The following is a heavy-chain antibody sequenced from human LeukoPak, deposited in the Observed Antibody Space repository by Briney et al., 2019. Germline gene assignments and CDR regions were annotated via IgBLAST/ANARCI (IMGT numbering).Heavy chain of an antibody. V-gene: IGHV4-34*01. CDR3: ARDVVGATTDY. D-gene: IGHD1-26*01. J-gene: IGHJ4*02. CDR2: INHSGST. Sequence: PSETLSLTCAVYGGSFSGYYWSWIRQPPGKGLEWIGEINHSGSTNYNPSLKSRVTISVDTSKNQFSLKLSSVTAADTAVYYCARDVVGATTDYWGQGTLVTVSS. CDR1: GGSFSGYY.